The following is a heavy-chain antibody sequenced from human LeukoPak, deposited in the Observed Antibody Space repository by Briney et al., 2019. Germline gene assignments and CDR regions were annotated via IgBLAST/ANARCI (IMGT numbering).Heavy chain of an antibody. D-gene: IGHD5-18*01. Sequence: SGPTLVNPTQTLTLTCTFSGFSLRTSGGGVGWIRQPPRKALEWHVLSYWDDDKRYSPSLKSRLTITKDTSKNQVVLTMTNMDPVDTATYYCAHCNRGYSYGYYFDYWGQGTLVTVCS. CDR1: GFSLRTSGGG. CDR2: SYWDDDK. J-gene: IGHJ4*02. CDR3: AHCNRGYSYGYYFDY. V-gene: IGHV2-5*02.